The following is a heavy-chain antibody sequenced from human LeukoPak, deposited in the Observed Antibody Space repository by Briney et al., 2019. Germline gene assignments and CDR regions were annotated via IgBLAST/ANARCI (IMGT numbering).Heavy chain of an antibody. V-gene: IGHV3-30-3*01. CDR2: ISYDGSNK. CDR1: GFTFSSYA. Sequence: AGGSLRLSCAASGFTFSSYAMHWVRQAPGKGLEWVAVISYDGSNKYYADSVKGRFTISRDNSKNTLYLQMNSLRAEDTAVYYWARDPPPYGDINYWAQGPLVTVSS. D-gene: IGHD4-17*01. CDR3: ARDPPPYGDINY. J-gene: IGHJ4*02.